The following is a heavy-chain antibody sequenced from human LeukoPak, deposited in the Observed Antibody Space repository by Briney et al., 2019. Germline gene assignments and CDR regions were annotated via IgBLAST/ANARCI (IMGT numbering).Heavy chain of an antibody. CDR1: GFTFRDYY. D-gene: IGHD4/OR15-4a*01. CDR3: ARVVRRSDY. Sequence: PGGSLRLSCAASGFTFRDYYMTWIRQAPGKGLEWVSYISNSGTKIYNADSVKGRFTISRDNAKNSLYLQMNSLRAEDTAVYYCARVVRRSDYWGQGTLVTVSS. J-gene: IGHJ4*02. CDR2: ISNSGTKI. V-gene: IGHV3-11*04.